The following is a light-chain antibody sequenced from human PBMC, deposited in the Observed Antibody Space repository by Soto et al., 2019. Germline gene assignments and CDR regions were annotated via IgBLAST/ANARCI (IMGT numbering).Light chain of an antibody. J-gene: IGKJ1*01. Sequence: DIQMTQSPSTLSAYVGDRVSITCRASQSISTWLAWYQQKPGKAPKLLIYRASNLESGVPSRFNGSGSGTEFTLTISSLRPDDFATYFCQQFNTDSWTFGQGTRVEVK. CDR2: RAS. CDR3: QQFNTDSWT. V-gene: IGKV1-5*03. CDR1: QSISTW.